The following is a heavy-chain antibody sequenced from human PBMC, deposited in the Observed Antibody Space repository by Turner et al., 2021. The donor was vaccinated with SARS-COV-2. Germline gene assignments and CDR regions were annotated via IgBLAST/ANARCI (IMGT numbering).Heavy chain of an antibody. CDR2: IYSGGST. J-gene: IGHJ3*02. CDR3: ARGYSSGWYQRGAFDI. D-gene: IGHD6-19*01. Sequence: EVQLVESGGGLIQPGGSLRLSYAASGFTVSSNYMSWVRQAPGKGLEWVSVIYSGGSTYYADSVKGRFTISRDNSKNTLYLQMNSLRAEDTAVYYCARGYSSGWYQRGAFDIWGQGTMFTVSS. V-gene: IGHV3-53*01. CDR1: GFTVSSNY.